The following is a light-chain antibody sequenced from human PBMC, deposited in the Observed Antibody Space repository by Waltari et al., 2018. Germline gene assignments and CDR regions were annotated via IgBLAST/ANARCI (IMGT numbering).Light chain of an antibody. Sequence: QSALTQPPAASGSPGQSVPLSAAGTSTDVGVYHYVYWYQPHPGKASKLMIYEVSKRPAGVPDRFSGSKSGNTASLTVSGLQAEDEADYYCSSYAGSNNLVFGGGTKLTVL. V-gene: IGLV2-8*01. CDR2: EVS. CDR3: SSYAGSNNLV. J-gene: IGLJ2*01. CDR1: STDVGVYHY.